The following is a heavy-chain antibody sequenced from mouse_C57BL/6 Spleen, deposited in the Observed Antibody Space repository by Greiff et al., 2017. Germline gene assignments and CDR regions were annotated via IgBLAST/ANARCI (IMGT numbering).Heavy chain of an antibody. V-gene: IGHV5-12*01. CDR2: ISNGGGST. Sequence: EVKVVESGGGLVQPGGSLKLSCAASGFTFSDYYMYWVRQTPEKRLEWVAYISNGGGSTYYPDTVKGRFTISRDNAKNTLYLQMSRLKSDDTAMYYCARHPYDYDDGYNAMDYWGQGTSVTVSS. CDR1: GFTFSDYY. J-gene: IGHJ4*01. CDR3: ARHPYDYDDGYNAMDY. D-gene: IGHD2-4*01.